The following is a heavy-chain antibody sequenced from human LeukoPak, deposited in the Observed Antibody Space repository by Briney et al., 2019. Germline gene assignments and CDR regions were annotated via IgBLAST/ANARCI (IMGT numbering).Heavy chain of an antibody. J-gene: IGHJ4*02. CDR3: ARDNYDMSQSRSFDY. CDR1: GFTFSSYW. D-gene: IGHD3-22*01. Sequence: PGGSLRLSCAASGFTFSSYWMSWVRQAPGKGLEWVANIKQDGSEKYYVDSVKGRFTISRDNAKNSLYLQMNSLRAEDTAVYYCARDNYDMSQSRSFDYWGQGTLVTVSS. CDR2: IKQDGSEK. V-gene: IGHV3-7*03.